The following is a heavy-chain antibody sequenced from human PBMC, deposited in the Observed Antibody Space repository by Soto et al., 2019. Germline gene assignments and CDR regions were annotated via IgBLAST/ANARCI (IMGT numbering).Heavy chain of an antibody. Sequence: QVQLVQSGAEVKKPGSSVKVSCKASEGTFSSYTISWVRQAPGQGLEWMGRIIPILGIANYAQKFQGRVTITADKSTSTAYMELSSLRSEDTAVYYCARESIGSSWECFDYWGQGTLVTVSS. D-gene: IGHD6-13*01. V-gene: IGHV1-69*08. CDR3: ARESIGSSWECFDY. J-gene: IGHJ4*02. CDR2: IIPILGIA. CDR1: EGTFSSYT.